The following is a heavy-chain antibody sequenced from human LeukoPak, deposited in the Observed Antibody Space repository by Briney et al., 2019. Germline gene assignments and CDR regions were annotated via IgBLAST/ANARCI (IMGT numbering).Heavy chain of an antibody. CDR3: AKASWVSSADAVL. Sequence: GGSLRLSCVASGFIFRDYAVSWVRQAPAGGLEWVSSLRGDGETFYTDSVKGRFTLSRDHSRSTVYLQLSNLRVEDTVVYYCAKASWVSSADAVLWGQGTLVTVS. J-gene: IGHJ4*02. CDR2: LRGDGET. D-gene: IGHD3-16*01. CDR1: GFIFRDYA. V-gene: IGHV3-23*01.